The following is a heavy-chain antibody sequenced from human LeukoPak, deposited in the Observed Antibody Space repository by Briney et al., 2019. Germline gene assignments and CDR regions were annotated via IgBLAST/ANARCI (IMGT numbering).Heavy chain of an antibody. V-gene: IGHV1-2*07. CDR3: ARDSPTGTYLQGLDY. J-gene: IGHJ4*02. CDR1: GYSLYTHY. D-gene: IGHD1-1*01. Sequence: ASVKVSCKASGYSLYTHYIQWVRQAPGQGLEWMGWINPNSGGTSYAANFQGRVTMTRDTAINTAYMEVTRLTSDDTALYFCARDSPTGTYLQGLDYWGQGTLVTVSS. CDR2: INPNSGGT.